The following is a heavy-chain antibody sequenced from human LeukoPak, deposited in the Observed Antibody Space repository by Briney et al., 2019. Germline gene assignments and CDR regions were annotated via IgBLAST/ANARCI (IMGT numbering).Heavy chain of an antibody. CDR3: ARCYMVRGVIING. Sequence: SETLSLTCTVSGGSISSSSYYWGWIRQPPGKGLEWIGSIYYSGSTYYNPSLKSRVTISVDTSKNQFSLKLSSVTAADTAVYYCARCYMVRGVIINGWGQGTLVTVSS. J-gene: IGHJ4*02. CDR1: GGSISSSSYY. CDR2: IYYSGST. D-gene: IGHD3-10*01. V-gene: IGHV4-39*01.